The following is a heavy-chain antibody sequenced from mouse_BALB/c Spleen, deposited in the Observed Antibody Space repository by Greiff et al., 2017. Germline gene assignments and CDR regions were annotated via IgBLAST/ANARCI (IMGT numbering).Heavy chain of an antibody. Sequence: DVMLVESGGGLVQPGGSRKLSCAASGFTFSSFGMHWVRQAPEKGLEWVAYISSGSSTIYYADTVKGRFTISRDNPKNTLFLQMTSLRSEDTAMYYCASSVSYYYAMDYWGQGTSVTVSS. CDR1: GFTFSSFG. V-gene: IGHV5-17*02. J-gene: IGHJ4*01. CDR3: ASSVSYYYAMDY. CDR2: ISSGSSTI.